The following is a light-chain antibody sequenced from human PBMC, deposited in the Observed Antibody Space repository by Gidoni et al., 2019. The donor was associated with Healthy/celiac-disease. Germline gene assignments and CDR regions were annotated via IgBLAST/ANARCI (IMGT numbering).Light chain of an antibody. CDR3: QQSYSTPRS. CDR2: AAS. Sequence: DIQMTQSPSSLCASVGDRVTITCRASQSISSYLNWYQQKPGKAPKLLIYAASSLQSGVPSRFSGSGSGTDYTITMSNLQPEDFATYYCQQSYSTPRSFGQGTKLEIK. J-gene: IGKJ2*04. CDR1: QSISSY. V-gene: IGKV1-39*01.